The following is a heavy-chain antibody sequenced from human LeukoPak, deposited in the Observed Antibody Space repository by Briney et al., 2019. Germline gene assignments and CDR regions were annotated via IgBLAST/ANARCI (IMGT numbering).Heavy chain of an antibody. J-gene: IGHJ1*01. V-gene: IGHV4-59*01. CDR1: GGSISSYY. CDR3: ARDSGYDYWPEYFQH. D-gene: IGHD5-12*01. Sequence: ASETLSLTCTVSGGSISSYYWSWIRQPPGKGLQWIGDMYYSGSTNYNPSLKSRLTISVDTSKNQFSLQLRSVTAADTAVYYCARDSGYDYWPEYFQHWGQGTLVTVSS. CDR2: MYYSGST.